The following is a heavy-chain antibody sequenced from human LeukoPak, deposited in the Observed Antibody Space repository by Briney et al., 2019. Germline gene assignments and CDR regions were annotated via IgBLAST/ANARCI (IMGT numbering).Heavy chain of an antibody. Sequence: PGGSLRLSCSASGFTFSSYAMHWVRQAPGKGLEWVAVISDNGRKKYYAGLLKGRFTISRDNSQNTLYLQMHSLRAEDTAVYYCASTYDYDSSGHYPFDYWGQGTQVTVSS. V-gene: IGHV3-30*04. CDR2: ISDNGRKK. CDR1: GFTFSSYA. J-gene: IGHJ4*02. D-gene: IGHD3-22*01. CDR3: ASTYDYDSSGHYPFDY.